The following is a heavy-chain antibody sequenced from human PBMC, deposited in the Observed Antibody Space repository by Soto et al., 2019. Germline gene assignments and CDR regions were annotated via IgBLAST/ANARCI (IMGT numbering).Heavy chain of an antibody. CDR3: ARDRNYDFWSGYYSSWFDP. CDR1: GGSISSYY. J-gene: IGHJ5*02. D-gene: IGHD3-3*01. V-gene: IGHV4-59*01. CDR2: IYYSGST. Sequence: SETLSLTRTVSGGSISSYYWSWVRQPPGKGLEWIGYIYYSGSTNYNPSLKSRVTISVDTSKNQFSLKLSSVTAADTAVYYCARDRNYDFWSGYYSSWFDPWGQGTLVTVSS.